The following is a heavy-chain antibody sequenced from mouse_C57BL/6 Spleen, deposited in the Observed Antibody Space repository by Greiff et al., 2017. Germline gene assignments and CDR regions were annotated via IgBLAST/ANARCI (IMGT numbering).Heavy chain of an antibody. CDR1: GFTFSDYG. J-gene: IGHJ1*03. CDR3: ARPLITTVVRYWYFDV. Sequence: EVKLVESGGGLVKPGGSLKLSCAASGFTFSDYGMHWVRQAPEKGLEWVAYISSGSSTIYYADTVKGRFTISRDNAKNTLFLQMTSLRSEDTAMYYCARPLITTVVRYWYFDVWGTGTTVTVSS. V-gene: IGHV5-17*01. D-gene: IGHD1-1*01. CDR2: ISSGSSTI.